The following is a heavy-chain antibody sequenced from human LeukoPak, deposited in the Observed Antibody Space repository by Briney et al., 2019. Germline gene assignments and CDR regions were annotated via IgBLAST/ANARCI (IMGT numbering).Heavy chain of an antibody. CDR1: GGSISSSSYY. D-gene: IGHD3-22*01. CDR3: ASLPGGYYDSSGYY. CDR2: IYYSGST. Sequence: PSETLSLTCTVSGGSISSSSYYWGWIRQPPGKGLEWIGSIYYSGSTYYNPSLKSRVTISVDTSKNQFSLKLSSVTAADTAVYYCASLPGGYYDSSGYYWGQGTLVTVSS. V-gene: IGHV4-39*07. J-gene: IGHJ4*02.